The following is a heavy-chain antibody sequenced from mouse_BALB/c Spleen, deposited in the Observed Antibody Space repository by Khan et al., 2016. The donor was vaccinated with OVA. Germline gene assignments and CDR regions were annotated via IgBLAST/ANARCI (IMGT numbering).Heavy chain of an antibody. V-gene: IGHV2-3*01. J-gene: IGHJ4*01. CDR2: IWGDGNT. Sequence: VQLQESGPGLVAPSQSLSITCTVSGFSLTTYGVNWIRQPPGKGLEWLGVIWGDGNTNYHSALISRLSISKDNSKSQVFLKLNSLQTDDTATYSCAKWGDGSTYAMDYWGQGTSVTVSS. CDR3: AKWGDGSTYAMDY. CDR1: GFSLTTYG. D-gene: IGHD2-3*01.